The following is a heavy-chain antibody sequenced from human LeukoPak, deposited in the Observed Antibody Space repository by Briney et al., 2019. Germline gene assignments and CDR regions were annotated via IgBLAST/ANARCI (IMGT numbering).Heavy chain of an antibody. V-gene: IGHV3-20*04. J-gene: IGHJ3*02. Sequence: GGSLRLSCAASGFTFDDYGMSWVRQAPGKGLEWVSGINWNGGSTGYADSVKGRFTISRDNAKNSLYLQMNSLRAEDTALYYCARRDIVVVPASILGAFDIWGQGTMVTVSS. CDR3: ARRDIVVVPASILGAFDI. D-gene: IGHD2-2*02. CDR1: GFTFDDYG. CDR2: INWNGGST.